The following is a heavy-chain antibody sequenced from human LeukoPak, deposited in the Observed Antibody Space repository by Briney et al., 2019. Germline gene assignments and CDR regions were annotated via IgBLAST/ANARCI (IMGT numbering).Heavy chain of an antibody. CDR1: GFTFSSYW. V-gene: IGHV3-74*01. Sequence: PGGSLRLSCATSGFTFSSYWMHWVRQAPGKGLIWVSRINSDGSSTSYADSVKGRFTISRDSAKNTLYLQMNSLRAEDTAVFYCARVGQAGYVGYPLVYRGQGALVTASP. CDR2: INSDGSST. J-gene: IGHJ4*02. D-gene: IGHD5-12*01. CDR3: ARVGQAGYVGYPLVY.